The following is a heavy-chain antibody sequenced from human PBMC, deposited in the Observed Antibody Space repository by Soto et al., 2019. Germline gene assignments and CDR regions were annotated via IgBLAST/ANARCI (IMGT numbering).Heavy chain of an antibody. CDR2: ISTYNGDT. V-gene: IGHV1-18*04. CDR3: ARGDSTGSPRGWFDP. J-gene: IGHJ5*02. CDR1: GYGFTRYG. Sequence: SVKVSCKASGYGFTRYGINWVRQAPVQGLEWLGWISTYNGDTDYAQKFQGRVTMTTDTSTTTAYMDLRSLTSDDTAVYFCARGDSTGSPRGWFDPWGQGTLVTVSS. D-gene: IGHD2-8*02.